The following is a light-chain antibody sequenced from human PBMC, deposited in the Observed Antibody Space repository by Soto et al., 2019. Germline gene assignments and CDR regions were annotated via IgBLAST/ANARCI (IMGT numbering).Light chain of an antibody. V-gene: IGKV1-27*01. J-gene: IGKJ2*01. CDR1: QGISNY. CDR2: AAS. Sequence: DIQMTQSPSSLSASVGDRVTITCRASQGISNYLAWYQQKPGKVPKLLIYAASTLQSGVPSRFSGSGSGTDFTPTSSSLQPEDVATDDCQKYNSAPYTFGQGTKLEIK. CDR3: QKYNSAPYT.